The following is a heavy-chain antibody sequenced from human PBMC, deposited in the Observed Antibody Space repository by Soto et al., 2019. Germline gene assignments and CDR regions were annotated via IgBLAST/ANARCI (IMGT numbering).Heavy chain of an antibody. Sequence: QVQLVESGGGVVEPGRSLRLSCAASGFTFSSYGMHWVRQAPGKGLQWVAALPYDGSNKQYGDSVKGRFTISRDNSKNTLYVQMNSLRDEDTALYYCARGYGSCWYQGFDYWGQGTLVTVSS. J-gene: IGHJ4*02. CDR3: ARGYGSCWYQGFDY. CDR2: LPYDGSNK. D-gene: IGHD6-19*01. V-gene: IGHV3-30-3*01. CDR1: GFTFSSYG.